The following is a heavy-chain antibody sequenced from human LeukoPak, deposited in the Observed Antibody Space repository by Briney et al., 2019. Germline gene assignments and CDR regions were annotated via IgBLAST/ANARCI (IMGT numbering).Heavy chain of an antibody. CDR1: GFTFSSYS. D-gene: IGHD1-26*01. Sequence: GGSLRLSCAASGFTFSSYSMNWVRQAPGKGLEWVANLKQDGSEKYYVDSVKGRFTISRDNAKNSLYLQMNSLRAEDTAVYYCASLLLVGAPDYWGQGTLVTVSS. J-gene: IGHJ4*02. CDR2: LKQDGSEK. CDR3: ASLLLVGAPDY. V-gene: IGHV3-7*01.